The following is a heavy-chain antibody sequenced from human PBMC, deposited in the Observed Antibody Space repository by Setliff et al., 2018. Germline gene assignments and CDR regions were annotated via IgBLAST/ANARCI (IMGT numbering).Heavy chain of an antibody. CDR1: GYTFAGYY. CDR2: INPNSGGA. V-gene: IGHV1-2*02. J-gene: IGHJ4*02. CDR3: ARGGLAAAGRKGVFEH. Sequence: ASVKVSCKASGYTFAGYYMHWVRQAPGQGLEWMGWINPNSGGANYAQKFQGRVTMTRDTSTSTVYMELSSLTSEDTAIYYCARGGLAAAGRKGVFEHWGQGTLVTVSS. D-gene: IGHD6-13*01.